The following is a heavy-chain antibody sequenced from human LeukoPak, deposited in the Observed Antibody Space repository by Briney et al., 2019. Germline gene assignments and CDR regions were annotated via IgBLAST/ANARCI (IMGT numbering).Heavy chain of an antibody. CDR1: GGTFSSYA. CDR2: IKEDGSEK. D-gene: IGHD3-10*01. V-gene: IGHV3-7*05. Sequence: SCKASGGTFSSYAISWVRQAPGKGLEWVANIKEDGSEKHYVDSVKGRFTISRDNAKNSLYLQMDSLRAEDTAVYYCAGDRQLYYWGQGTPVTVSS. CDR3: AGDRQLYY. J-gene: IGHJ4*02.